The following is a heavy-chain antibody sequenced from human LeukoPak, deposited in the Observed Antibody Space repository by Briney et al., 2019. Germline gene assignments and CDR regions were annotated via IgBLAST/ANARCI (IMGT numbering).Heavy chain of an antibody. CDR1: GGSISSYY. V-gene: IGHV4-4*07. CDR2: IYTSGST. D-gene: IGHD1-14*01. Sequence: SETLSLTCAVSGGSISSYYWSWIRQPAGKGLEWIGRIYTSGSTNYNPSLKSRVTMSVDTSKNQFSLKLSSVTAADTAVYYCARDRNPRVWFDPWGQGTLVTVSS. J-gene: IGHJ5*02. CDR3: ARDRNPRVWFDP.